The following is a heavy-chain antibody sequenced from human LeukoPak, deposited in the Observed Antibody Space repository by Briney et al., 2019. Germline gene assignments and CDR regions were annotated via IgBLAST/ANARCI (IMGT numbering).Heavy chain of an antibody. V-gene: IGHV3-48*03. J-gene: IGHJ5*02. CDR1: GFTFSSYE. CDR3: ASSSRGYPVWFDP. D-gene: IGHD3-22*01. CDR2: ISSSGSST. Sequence: GGSLRLSCAASGFTFSSYEMNWVRQAPGKGLEWVSYISSSGSSTHYADSVKGRFTISRDNAKNSLYLQMNSLRAEDTAVYYCASSSRGYPVWFDPWGQGTLVTVSP.